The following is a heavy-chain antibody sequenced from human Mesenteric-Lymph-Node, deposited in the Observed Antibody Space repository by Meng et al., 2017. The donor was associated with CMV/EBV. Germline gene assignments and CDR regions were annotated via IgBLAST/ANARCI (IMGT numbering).Heavy chain of an antibody. V-gene: IGHV5-10-1*01. Sequence: KGSGYSFTSYWISWVRQMPGKGLEWMGRIDPSDSYTNYSPSFQGHVTISADKSIGTAYLQWSSLKASDTAMYFCASVRDYSGAYYYWGQGTLVTVSS. J-gene: IGHJ4*02. CDR2: IDPSDSYT. D-gene: IGHD5-12*01. CDR1: GYSFTSYW. CDR3: ASVRDYSGAYYY.